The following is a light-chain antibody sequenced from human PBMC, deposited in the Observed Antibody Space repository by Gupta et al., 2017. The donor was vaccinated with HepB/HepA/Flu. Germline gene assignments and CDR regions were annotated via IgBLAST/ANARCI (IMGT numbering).Light chain of an antibody. CDR2: TAS. J-gene: IGKJ2*04. V-gene: IGKV1-39*01. CDR3: QQCYVTQCS. CDR1: QYINTY. Sequence: DIQMTQSPSSLSASVGDRVTITCRASQYINTYLNWYQQKPGKAPKLLIYTASSLQSGVPSRFSGSGSGTDFTLTINSLQPEDFAAYYCQQCYVTQCSFGQGTKLEIK.